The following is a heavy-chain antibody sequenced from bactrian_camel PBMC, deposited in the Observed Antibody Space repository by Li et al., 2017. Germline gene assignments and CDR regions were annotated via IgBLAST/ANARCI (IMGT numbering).Heavy chain of an antibody. V-gene: IGHV3S55*01. CDR2: ITMGGRA. CDR3: ATEADRCLLHRLWYNY. J-gene: IGHJ4*01. Sequence: HVQLVESGGGSVQEGGSLRLTCTTSGFTFENHSWGWYRKAPGKECELVSSITMGGRASYADSVQGRFTISKDKARNTLYLYMNSLKPDDTATYYCATEADRCLLHRLWYNYWGQGTQVTVS. D-gene: IGHD3*01. CDR1: GFTFENHS.